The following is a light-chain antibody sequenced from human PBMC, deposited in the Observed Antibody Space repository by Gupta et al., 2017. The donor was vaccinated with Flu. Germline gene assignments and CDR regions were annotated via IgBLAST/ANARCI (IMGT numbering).Light chain of an antibody. CDR1: QDITNY. Sequence: PSSLSASVGDRVTITCQASQDITNYLNWYQQKPGKAPKLLIYDASNLETGVPSRFSGSGSGTDFSFTISSLQPEDTATYYCQQYDNLPLTFGGGTKVEI. V-gene: IGKV1-33*01. J-gene: IGKJ4*01. CDR3: QQYDNLPLT. CDR2: DAS.